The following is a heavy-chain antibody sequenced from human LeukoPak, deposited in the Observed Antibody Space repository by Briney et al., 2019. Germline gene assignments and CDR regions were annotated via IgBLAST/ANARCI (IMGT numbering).Heavy chain of an antibody. CDR1: GGSFSGYY. CDR3: WRGLEGDLDPNFYY. V-gene: IGHV4-34*01. CDR2: INHSGST. D-gene: IGHD3-16*01. Sequence: SETLSLTCAVYGGSFSGYYWSWIRQPPGKGLEWIGEINHSGSTHYTPSLKRRVTISVDTSKNQFSLTLSPVTSPDTRVDYCWRGLEGDLDPNFYYWGQKTLVTVSS. J-gene: IGHJ4*02.